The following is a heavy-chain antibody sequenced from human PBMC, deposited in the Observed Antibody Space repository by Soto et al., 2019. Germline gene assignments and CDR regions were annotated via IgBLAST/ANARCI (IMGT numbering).Heavy chain of an antibody. J-gene: IGHJ5*02. Sequence: PSETLSLTCAVYGGSFSGYYWSWIRQPPGKGLEWIGEINHSGSTNYDPSLKSRVTISVDTSKNQFSLNLSSVTAADTAVYYCAKDPGYSYGYFRWFDPWGQGTLVTVS. D-gene: IGHD5-18*01. CDR2: INHSGST. CDR1: GGSFSGYY. V-gene: IGHV4-34*01. CDR3: AKDPGYSYGYFRWFDP.